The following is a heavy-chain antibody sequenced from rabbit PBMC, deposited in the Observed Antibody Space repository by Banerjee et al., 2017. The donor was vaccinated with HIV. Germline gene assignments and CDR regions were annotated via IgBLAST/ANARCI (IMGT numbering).Heavy chain of an antibody. Sequence: QEQLVESGGGLVKPEGSLTLTCTASGFSFSNKYVMCWVRQAPGKGLEWIACIYAGSGNTVYASWAKGRFTISKTSSTTVTLQMTSLTAADTATYFCGRDRDGDAGYGSLALWGPGTLVTVS. D-gene: IGHD6-1*01. CDR2: IYAGSGNT. CDR3: GRDRDGDAGYGSLAL. V-gene: IGHV1S45*01. CDR1: GFSFSNKYV. J-gene: IGHJ4*01.